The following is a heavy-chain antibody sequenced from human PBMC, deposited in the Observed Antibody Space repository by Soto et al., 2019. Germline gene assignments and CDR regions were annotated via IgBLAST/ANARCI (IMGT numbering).Heavy chain of an antibody. Sequence: GGSLRLSCAASGFTFSDYYMSWIRQAPGKGLEWVSYISSSGSTIYYADSVKGRFTISRDNAKNSLYLQMNSLRAEDTAVYYCARKAYYYGSGSSYVNWFDPWGQGTLVTVSS. V-gene: IGHV3-11*01. D-gene: IGHD3-10*01. CDR3: ARKAYYYGSGSSYVNWFDP. CDR2: ISSSGSTI. CDR1: GFTFSDYY. J-gene: IGHJ5*02.